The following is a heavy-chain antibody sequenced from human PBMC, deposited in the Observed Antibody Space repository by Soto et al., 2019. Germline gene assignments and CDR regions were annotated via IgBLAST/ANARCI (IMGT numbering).Heavy chain of an antibody. J-gene: IGHJ6*02. D-gene: IGHD2-15*01. CDR1: GYTFTSYD. Sequence: ASVKVSCKASGYTFTSYDINWVRQATGQGLEWMGWMNPNSGNTDYAQKFQGRVTITADKSTSTAYMELSSLRSEDTAVYYCASRLGYCSGGSCFLQTPRLYYYYGMDVWG. CDR3: ASRLGYCSGGSCFLQTPRLYYYYGMDV. CDR2: MNPNSGNT. V-gene: IGHV1-8*01.